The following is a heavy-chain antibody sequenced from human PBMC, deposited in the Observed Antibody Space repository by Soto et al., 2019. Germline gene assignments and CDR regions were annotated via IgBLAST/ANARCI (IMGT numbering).Heavy chain of an antibody. Sequence: GGSLRLSCEASGFTFSTYWMHWVRQGPGKGLVWVSRISTDGSSTTYADSVKGRFTISRDNAKNTLYLQMNSLRAEDTAVYYCARATGSNHPFDYWGQGSLVTVSS. CDR1: GFTFSTYW. D-gene: IGHD2-2*01. V-gene: IGHV3-74*01. J-gene: IGHJ4*02. CDR2: ISTDGSST. CDR3: ARATGSNHPFDY.